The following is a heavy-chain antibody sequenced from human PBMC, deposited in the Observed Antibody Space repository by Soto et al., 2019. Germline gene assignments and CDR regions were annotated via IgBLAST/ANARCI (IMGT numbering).Heavy chain of an antibody. J-gene: IGHJ3*02. CDR3: ARNTLWGRALDAFDI. D-gene: IGHD3-10*01. CDR2: IYYSGST. Sequence: QVQLQESGPGLVKPSETLSLTCTVSGGSVSSGSYYWSWIRQPPGKGLEWIGYIYYSGSTNYNPSLKSRVTIAVDTSKNQFSLKLSSVTAADTAVYYCARNTLWGRALDAFDIWGQGTMVTVSS. CDR1: GGSVSSGSYY. V-gene: IGHV4-61*01.